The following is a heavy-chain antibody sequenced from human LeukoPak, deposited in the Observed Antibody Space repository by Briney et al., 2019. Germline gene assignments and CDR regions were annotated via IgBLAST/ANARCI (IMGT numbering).Heavy chain of an antibody. V-gene: IGHV4-59*01. D-gene: IGHD6-19*01. CDR1: GGSISSYY. CDR2: IYYSGST. J-gene: IGHJ6*02. CDR3: ARVMYSSGWYPTYYYYGMDV. Sequence: KASETLSLTCTVSGGSISSYYWSWIRQPPGKGLEWIGYIYYSGSTNYTPSLKSRVTISVDTSKNQFSLKLSSVTAADTAVYYCARVMYSSGWYPTYYYYGMDVWGQGTTVTVSS.